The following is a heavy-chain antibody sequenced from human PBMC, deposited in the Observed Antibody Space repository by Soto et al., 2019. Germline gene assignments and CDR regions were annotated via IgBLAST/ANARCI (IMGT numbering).Heavy chain of an antibody. CDR2: INHSGST. CDR3: ARPHYSSSSHFDY. J-gene: IGHJ4*02. Sequence: SETLSLTCAVYGGSFSGYYWSWIRQPPGKGLEWIGEINHSGSTNYNPSLKSRVTISVDTSKNQFSPKLTSVTAADTAVYYCARPHYSSSSHFDYWGQGTLVTVSS. D-gene: IGHD6-6*01. CDR1: GGSFSGYY. V-gene: IGHV4-34*01.